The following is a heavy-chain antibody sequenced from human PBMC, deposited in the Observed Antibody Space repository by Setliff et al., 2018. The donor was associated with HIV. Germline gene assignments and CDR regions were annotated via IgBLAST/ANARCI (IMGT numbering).Heavy chain of an antibody. CDR1: GYSFTSDY. D-gene: IGHD6-19*01. V-gene: IGHV1-46*01. J-gene: IGHJ6*03. CDR3: ARGAWYTSGWYSSRYMDV. CDR2: INPTGGST. Sequence: VASVKVSCKASGYSFTSDYMHWVRQAPGQGLEWMGIINPTGGSTYYAQKFQGRVTLTRDASTSTVYVELSSLRSEDTAVYYCARGAWYTSGWYSSRYMDVWGKGTTVTVSS.